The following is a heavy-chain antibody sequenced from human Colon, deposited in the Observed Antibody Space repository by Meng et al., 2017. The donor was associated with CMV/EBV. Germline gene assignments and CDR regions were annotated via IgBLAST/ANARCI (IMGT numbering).Heavy chain of an antibody. CDR2: ISSSSSYI. CDR3: ARQGSYYYYGMDV. J-gene: IGHJ6*02. D-gene: IGHD1-26*01. V-gene: IGHV3-21*01. CDR1: GFTFRTYW. Sequence: GGSLRLSCAASGFTFRTYWMSWVRQAPGKGLEWVSSISSSSSYIYYADSVKGRFTISRDNAKNSLYLQMNSLRAEDTAVYYCARQGSYYYYGMDVWGQGTTVTVSS.